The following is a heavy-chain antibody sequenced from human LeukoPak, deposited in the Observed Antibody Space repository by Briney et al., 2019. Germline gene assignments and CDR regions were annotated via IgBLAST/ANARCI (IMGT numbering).Heavy chain of an antibody. CDR3: ARGMQQLVGPTYYYYMDV. Sequence: GGSLRLSCAASGFTFSSYWMHWVRQAPGKGLVWVSRINTDGSSTSYADSVKGRFTTSRDNAKNTLYLQMNSLRAEDTAVYYCARGMQQLVGPTYYYYMDVWGKGTTVTVSS. CDR1: GFTFSSYW. D-gene: IGHD6-13*01. CDR2: INTDGSST. V-gene: IGHV3-74*01. J-gene: IGHJ6*03.